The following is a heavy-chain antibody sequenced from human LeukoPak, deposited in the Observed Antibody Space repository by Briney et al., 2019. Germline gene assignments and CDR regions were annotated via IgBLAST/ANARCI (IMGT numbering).Heavy chain of an antibody. CDR1: GFTFSSYS. Sequence: GGTLRLSCAASGFTFSSYSMNWVRQAPGKGLEWVSSISSSSSYIYYADSVKGRFTISRDNAKNSLYLQMNSLRAEDTAVYYCARDVDTAIWFDPWGEGNLVTVSS. J-gene: IGHJ5*02. CDR3: ARDVDTAIWFDP. D-gene: IGHD5-18*01. V-gene: IGHV3-21*01. CDR2: ISSSSSYI.